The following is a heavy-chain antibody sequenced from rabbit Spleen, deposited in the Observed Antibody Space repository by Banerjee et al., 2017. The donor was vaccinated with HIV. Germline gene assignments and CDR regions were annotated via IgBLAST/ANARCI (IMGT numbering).Heavy chain of an antibody. V-gene: IGHV1S7*01. CDR3: ARDGAGGSYFAL. J-gene: IGHJ4*01. CDR2: IDPVFGIT. CDR1: GFTLSSYY. D-gene: IGHD8-1*01. Sequence: QVVESGGGLVQPGGSLKLSCTASGFTLSSYYMNWVRQAPGKGLEWIGYIDPVFGITYYANWVNGRFSISRENAQNTVFLQMTSLTAADTATYFCARDGAGGSYFALWGPGPLVTVS.